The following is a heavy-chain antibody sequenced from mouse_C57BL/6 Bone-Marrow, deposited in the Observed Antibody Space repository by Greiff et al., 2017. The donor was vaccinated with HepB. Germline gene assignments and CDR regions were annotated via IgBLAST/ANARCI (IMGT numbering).Heavy chain of an antibody. J-gene: IGHJ4*01. CDR2: IYPGSGST. V-gene: IGHV1-55*01. Sequence: QVQLQQPGAELVKPGASVKMSCKASGYTFTSYWITWVKQRPGQGLEWIGDIYPGSGSTNYNEKFKSKATLTVDTSSSTAYMQLSSLTSEDSAVYYCAREGTVVPHYYAMDYWGQGTSVTVSS. D-gene: IGHD1-1*01. CDR1: GYTFTSYW. CDR3: AREGTVVPHYYAMDY.